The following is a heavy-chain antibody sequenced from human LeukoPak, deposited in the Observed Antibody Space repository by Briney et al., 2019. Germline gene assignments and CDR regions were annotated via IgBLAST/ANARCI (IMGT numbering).Heavy chain of an antibody. CDR2: ITYDGITT. CDR1: GFTLSSCG. Sequence: GTSLRLSCAASGFTLSSCGMHWVRQAPGKGLEWVAVITYDGITTYFDDSVKGRFTISRDTTKSMLYLQMNSLRPEDTAVYYCVKEQSSGNYRTADFWGQGTLVTVSS. V-gene: IGHV3-30*18. D-gene: IGHD3-10*01. J-gene: IGHJ4*02. CDR3: VKEQSSGNYRTADF.